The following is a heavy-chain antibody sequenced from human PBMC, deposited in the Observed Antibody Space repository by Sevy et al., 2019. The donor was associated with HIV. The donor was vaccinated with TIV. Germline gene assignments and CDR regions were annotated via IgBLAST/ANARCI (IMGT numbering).Heavy chain of an antibody. D-gene: IGHD3-9*01. J-gene: IGHJ5*02. CDR3: AKEHDNSWFDP. CDR2: ITGSGSST. CDR1: GFTFNFYA. V-gene: IGHV3-23*01. Sequence: GGSLRLSCAGSGFTFNFYAMTWVRQAPGKGLEWVSSITGSGSSTYYADSVKGRFTISRDNSKNTLYLQMNSLRAEDTAVYYCAKEHDNSWFDPWGQGTLVTVSS.